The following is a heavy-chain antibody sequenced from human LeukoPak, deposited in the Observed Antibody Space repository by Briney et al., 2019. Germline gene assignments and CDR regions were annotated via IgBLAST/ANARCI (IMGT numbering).Heavy chain of an antibody. J-gene: IGHJ4*02. CDR2: INQIGST. V-gene: IGHV4-34*01. D-gene: IGHD2-21*01. CDR1: GGSFSDYY. CDR3: ARSRSRPLLPPLPKSQYYFDY. Sequence: PSGTLSLTCAVYGGSFSDYYWSWIRQPPGKGLEWIGEINQIGSTNYNPSLKSRVTISVDTSKNQFSLKLRSVTAADTAVYYCARSRSRPLLPPLPKSQYYFDYWGQGTLVTVSS.